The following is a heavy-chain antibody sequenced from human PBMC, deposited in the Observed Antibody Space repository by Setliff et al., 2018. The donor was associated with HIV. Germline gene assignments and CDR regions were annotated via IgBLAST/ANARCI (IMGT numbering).Heavy chain of an antibody. CDR1: AYSFSKYG. CDR2: IIPIFGTA. CDR3: ARVRLYNTALDY. V-gene: IGHV1-69*06. Sequence: GASVKVSCKASAYSFSKYGISWVRQAPGQGLERMGGIIPIFGTANYAQKFQCRVTITADKSTSTAYMELSSLRAEDTAVYYCARVRLYNTALDYWGQGTLVTVSS. J-gene: IGHJ4*02. D-gene: IGHD3-3*01.